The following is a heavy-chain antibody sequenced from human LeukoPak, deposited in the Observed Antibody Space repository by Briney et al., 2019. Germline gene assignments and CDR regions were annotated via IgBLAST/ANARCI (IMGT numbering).Heavy chain of an antibody. V-gene: IGHV4-59*01. D-gene: IGHD3-10*01. Sequence: SETLSLTCTFSGSSISTYHWSWIRQFPGKGLEWIGQSGSSNYNPSLKSRVSISMDTSKNQFSLRLTSVTAADTAVYYCATCRVGGGGVGYWGQGTLVTVSS. CDR3: ATCRVGGGGVGY. J-gene: IGHJ4*02. CDR1: GSSISTYH. CDR2: SGSS.